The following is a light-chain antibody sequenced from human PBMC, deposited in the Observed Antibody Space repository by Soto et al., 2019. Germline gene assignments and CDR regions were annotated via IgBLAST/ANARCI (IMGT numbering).Light chain of an antibody. J-gene: IGLJ2*01. V-gene: IGLV1-47*02. CDR3: AAWDDSLSGVV. CDR1: DSNVAINC. CDR2: THD. Sequence: QSVLTQPPSASATPGQRVTISCSGSDSNVAINCVYWYEQLPGTAPKLLIYTHDQRPSGVPDRFSGSKSGTSASLAISGLRSEDEADYYCAAWDDSLSGVVFGGGTKLTVL.